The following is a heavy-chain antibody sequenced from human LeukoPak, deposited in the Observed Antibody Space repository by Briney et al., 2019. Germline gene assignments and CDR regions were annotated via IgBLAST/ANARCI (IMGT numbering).Heavy chain of an antibody. CDR1: GGSISSYY. J-gene: IGHJ3*02. CDR3: ARGGKQETYYYDRRSAFDI. V-gene: IGHV4-34*01. D-gene: IGHD3-22*01. Sequence: SETLSLTCTVSGGSISSYYWSWIRQPPGKGLEWIGEINHSGSTNYNPSLKSRVTISVDTSKNQFSLKLSSVTAADTAVYYCARGGKQETYYYDRRSAFDIWGQGTMVTVSS. CDR2: INHSGST.